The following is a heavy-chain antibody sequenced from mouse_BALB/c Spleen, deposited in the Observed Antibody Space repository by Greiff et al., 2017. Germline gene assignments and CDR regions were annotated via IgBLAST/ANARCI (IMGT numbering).Heavy chain of an antibody. CDR3: SRDSAMDY. V-gene: IGHV7-3*02. Sequence: EVMLVESGGGLVQPGGSLRLSCATSGFTFTDYYMSWVRQPPGKALEWLGFIRNKATGYTTEYSASVKGRFTISSDNSQSILDLQMNTLRAEDSATYYCSRDSAMDYWGQGTAVTVSS. CDR1: GFTFTDYY. J-gene: IGHJ4*01. CDR2: IRNKATGYTT.